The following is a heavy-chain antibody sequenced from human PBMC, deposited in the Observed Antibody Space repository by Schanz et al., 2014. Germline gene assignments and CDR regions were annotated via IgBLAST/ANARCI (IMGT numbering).Heavy chain of an antibody. CDR3: ASPSGYSDYGTYFDF. V-gene: IGHV3-30-3*01. Sequence: VQLVESGGGLVQPGGSLRLSCAASGFSIRNHDMHWVRQATGKGLEWVAVISYDGSNKYYADSVKGRFTISRDNSKNTLYLQMNTLRAEDTALYYCASPSGYSDYGTYFDFWGQGTLVTVSS. J-gene: IGHJ4*02. CDR1: GFSIRNHD. CDR2: ISYDGSNK. D-gene: IGHD5-12*01.